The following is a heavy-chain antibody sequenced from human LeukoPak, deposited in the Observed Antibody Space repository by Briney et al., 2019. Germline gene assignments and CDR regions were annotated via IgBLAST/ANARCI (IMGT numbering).Heavy chain of an antibody. V-gene: IGHV3-30*04. J-gene: IGHJ6*02. CDR3: ARDGTYYYDSSGYYLYYYYGMDV. D-gene: IGHD3-22*01. CDR2: ISYDGSNK. Sequence: PGGSLRLSCAASGFTFSSYAMHWVRQAPGKGLEWVAVISYDGSNKYYADSVKGRFTISRDNSKNTLYLQMNSLRAEDTAVYYCARDGTYYYDSSGYYLYYYYGMDVWGQGTTVTVSS. CDR1: GFTFSSYA.